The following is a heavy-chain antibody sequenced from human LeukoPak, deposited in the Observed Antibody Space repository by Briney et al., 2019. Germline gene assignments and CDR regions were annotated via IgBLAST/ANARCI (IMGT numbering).Heavy chain of an antibody. V-gene: IGHV3-7*01. D-gene: IGHD5-18*01. Sequence: QTGGSLRLSCAASVFTFSSYWMSWVRQAPGKGLEWVAKIKKDGSEKYYVDSVKGRFTISRDNAKTSLYLQMNSLRAEDTAVYYCARDLSGVTGYTYGRGIDYWGQGTLVTVSS. CDR2: IKKDGSEK. J-gene: IGHJ4*02. CDR3: ARDLSGVTGYTYGRGIDY. CDR1: VFTFSSYW.